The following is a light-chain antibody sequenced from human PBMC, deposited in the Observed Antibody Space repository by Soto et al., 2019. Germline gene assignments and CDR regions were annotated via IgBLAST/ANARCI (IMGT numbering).Light chain of an antibody. CDR3: SSYTSSSTVV. Sequence: QSALTQPASVSGSPGQSITISCTGTSNDIGTSNFVSWYQHHPGKAPKLMIYDVSNRPSGVSDRFSGSKSGNTASLTISGLQAEDEADYYCSSYTSSSTVVFGGGTELTVL. CDR1: SNDIGTSNF. V-gene: IGLV2-14*03. CDR2: DVS. J-gene: IGLJ2*01.